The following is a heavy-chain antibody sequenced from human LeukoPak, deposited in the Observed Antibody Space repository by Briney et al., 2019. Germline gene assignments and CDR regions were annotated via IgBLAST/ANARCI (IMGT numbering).Heavy chain of an antibody. J-gene: IGHJ6*02. CDR1: GFTLSSYS. Sequence: GGSLRLSCAASGFTLSSYSMNWVRQAPGKGLEWVSSISSSSSYIYYADSVKGRFTISRDNAKNSLYLQMNSLRAEDTAVYYCARDTPYCSGGSCYSTIFPFYYYGMDVWGQGTTVTVSS. CDR3: ARDTPYCSGGSCYSTIFPFYYYGMDV. V-gene: IGHV3-21*01. D-gene: IGHD2-15*01. CDR2: ISSSSSYI.